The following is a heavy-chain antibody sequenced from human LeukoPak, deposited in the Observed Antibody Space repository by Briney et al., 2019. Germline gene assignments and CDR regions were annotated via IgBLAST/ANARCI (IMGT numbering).Heavy chain of an antibody. V-gene: IGHV1-69*04. Sequence: SVKVSCKSSGGTSSSYAIIWVRQAPGQGLEWMGRIIPILGIPNYAQNFQGRVTITADKSTGTAYMELSSLRSEDTAVYYCARDQAVTGPFPFDYWGQGILVTVSS. J-gene: IGHJ4*02. CDR3: ARDQAVTGPFPFDY. CDR1: GGTSSSYA. CDR2: IIPILGIP. D-gene: IGHD6-19*01.